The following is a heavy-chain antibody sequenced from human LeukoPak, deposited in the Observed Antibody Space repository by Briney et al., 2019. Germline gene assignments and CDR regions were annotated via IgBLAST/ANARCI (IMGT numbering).Heavy chain of an antibody. Sequence: PGGSLRLSCAASGFTFSTYAMHWVRQAPGKGLEWVAVISYDGSNKYYADSVKGRFTISRDNSKNTLYLQMNSLRAEDTAVYYCAKDAVLTGLGYYDILTGYSGGNYYYYYMDVWGKGTTVTISS. D-gene: IGHD3-9*01. CDR1: GFTFSTYA. J-gene: IGHJ6*03. CDR3: AKDAVLTGLGYYDILTGYSGGNYYYYYMDV. CDR2: ISYDGSNK. V-gene: IGHV3-30*04.